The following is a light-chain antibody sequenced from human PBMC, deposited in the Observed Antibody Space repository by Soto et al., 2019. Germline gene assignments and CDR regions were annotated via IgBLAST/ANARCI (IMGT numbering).Light chain of an antibody. V-gene: IGLV2-11*01. CDR1: SSDVGRYNY. Sequence: QSVLTQPPSVSGSPGQSVTISCTGTSSDVGRYNYVSWYQQRPGKAPKLIIYDVTKRPSGVPERFSGSKSGNTASLTISGLRADDEADYCCCAHTGTAILFGGGTKVTVL. CDR2: DVT. J-gene: IGLJ2*01. CDR3: CAHTGTAIL.